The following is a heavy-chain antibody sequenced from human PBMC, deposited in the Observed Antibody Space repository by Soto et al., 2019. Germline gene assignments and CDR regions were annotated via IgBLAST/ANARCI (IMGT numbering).Heavy chain of an antibody. D-gene: IGHD3-22*01. Sequence: GGSLRLSCAASGITVSSSYMSWVRQAPGKGLEWVSVIYSGGATHYADSVKGRFTIYRDNSRNTLYIQMNSLRAEDTDLYYCARGYDSSGLDYWGQGTLVTVSS. CDR1: GITVSSSY. CDR3: ARGYDSSGLDY. J-gene: IGHJ4*02. V-gene: IGHV3-53*01. CDR2: IYSGGAT.